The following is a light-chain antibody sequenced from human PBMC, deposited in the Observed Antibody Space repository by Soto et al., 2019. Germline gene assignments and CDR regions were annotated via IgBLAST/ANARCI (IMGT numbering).Light chain of an antibody. J-gene: IGLJ1*01. CDR3: AGWDDSLHSLL. Sequence: QSVLTQPPSASGTPGQRVTISCSGGSSNIGTNYVYWYQQLPGTAPKLLIYRNNLRPSGVPDRFSASKSGTSASLAISGLRSEDEGDYFCAGWDDSLHSLLFGAGTKVTVL. CDR2: RNN. CDR1: SSNIGTNY. V-gene: IGLV1-47*01.